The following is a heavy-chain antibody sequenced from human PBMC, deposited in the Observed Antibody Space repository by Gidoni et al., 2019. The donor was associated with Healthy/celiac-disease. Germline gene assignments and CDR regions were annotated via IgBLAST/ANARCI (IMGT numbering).Heavy chain of an antibody. CDR3: ASGMGYDAFDI. CDR2: IYTSGST. V-gene: IGHV4-61*02. Sequence: QVQLQESGPGLVKPSQTLSLTCTVSGGSISSGSYYWRWIRQPAWKGLEWIGRIYTSGSTNYNPSLKSRVTISVDTSKNQFSLKLSSVTAADTAVYYCASGMGYDAFDIWGQGTMVTVSS. J-gene: IGHJ3*02. CDR1: GGSISSGSYY. D-gene: IGHD5-12*01.